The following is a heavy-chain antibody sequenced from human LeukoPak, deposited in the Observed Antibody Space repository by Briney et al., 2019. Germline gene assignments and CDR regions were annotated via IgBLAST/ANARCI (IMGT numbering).Heavy chain of an antibody. CDR1: GFTFSSYD. Sequence: GGSLILSCAASGFTFSSYDMHWVRQVPGKGLEWVSAIGTAGNTYYPDSVKGRFTISRENAKNSLHLQMNSLRAGDTAVYYCARAGGSSGWYSFGYWGQGTLVSVSS. V-gene: IGHV3-13*04. D-gene: IGHD6-13*01. CDR3: ARAGGSSGWYSFGY. J-gene: IGHJ4*02. CDR2: IGTAGNT.